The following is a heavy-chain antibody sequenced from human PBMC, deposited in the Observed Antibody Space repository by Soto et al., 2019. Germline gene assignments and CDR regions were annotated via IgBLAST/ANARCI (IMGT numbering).Heavy chain of an antibody. CDR2: INPSGGST. J-gene: IGHJ6*02. D-gene: IGHD3-22*01. CDR3: ARDREEVVVITFDYYYGMDV. Sequence: ASVKVSCKASGYTFTSYYMHWVRRAPGQGLEWMGIINPSGGSTSYAQKFQGRVTMTRDTSTSTVYMELSSLRSEDTAVYYCARDREEVVVITFDYYYGMDVWGQGTKVTVAS. CDR1: GYTFTSYY. V-gene: IGHV1-46*01.